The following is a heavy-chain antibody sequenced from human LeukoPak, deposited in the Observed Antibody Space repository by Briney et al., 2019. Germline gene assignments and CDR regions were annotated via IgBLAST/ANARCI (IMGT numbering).Heavy chain of an antibody. CDR3: ARDGGAKY. V-gene: IGHV3-7*01. Sequence: GGSPRLSCAASGFTFSAYWMTWVRQPPGKGLEWVANIRPDGSEKHYVDSVKGRFTISRDNAKNSLDLQMNSLRTEDTAVYYCARDGGAKYWGQGTLVTVSS. D-gene: IGHD1-26*01. J-gene: IGHJ4*02. CDR2: IRPDGSEK. CDR1: GFTFSAYW.